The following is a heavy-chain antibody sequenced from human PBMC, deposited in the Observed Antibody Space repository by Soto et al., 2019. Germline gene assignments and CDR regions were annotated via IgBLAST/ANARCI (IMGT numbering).Heavy chain of an antibody. V-gene: IGHV4-59*01. CDR2: IYYSGST. D-gene: IGHD3-10*01. CDR1: GGSISSYY. CDR3: ARGGLVRGEYYFDY. J-gene: IGHJ4*02. Sequence: PSETLSLTCTVSGGSISSYYWSWIRQPPGKGLEWIGYIYYSGSTNYNPSLKSRVTISVDTSKNQFSLKLSSVTAADTAVYYCARGGLVRGEYYFDYWGQGTLVTVSS.